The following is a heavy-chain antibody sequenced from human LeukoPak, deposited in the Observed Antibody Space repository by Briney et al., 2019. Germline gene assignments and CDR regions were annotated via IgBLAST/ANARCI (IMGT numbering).Heavy chain of an antibody. D-gene: IGHD4-23*01. CDR2: ISWNSGSI. CDR1: GFTFDDYA. Sequence: GGSLRLSCAASGFTFDDYAMHWVRQAPGKGLEWVSGISWNSGSIGYADSVKGRFTISRDNSKNTLYLQMNSLRAEDTAVYYCANGHLRWNAFDIWGQGTMVTVSS. V-gene: IGHV3-9*01. J-gene: IGHJ3*02. CDR3: ANGHLRWNAFDI.